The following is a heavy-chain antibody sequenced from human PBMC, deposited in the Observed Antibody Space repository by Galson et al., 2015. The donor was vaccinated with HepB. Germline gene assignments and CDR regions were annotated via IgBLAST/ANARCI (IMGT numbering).Heavy chain of an antibody. V-gene: IGHV4-39*07. J-gene: IGHJ2*01. CDR1: GGSISSSSYY. CDR3: ARDRRYFDL. CDR2: IYYSGST. Sequence: ETLSLTCTVSGGSISSSSYYWGWIRQPPGKGLEWIGSIYYSGSTYYNPSLKSRVTISVDTSKNQFSLKLSSVTAADTAVYYCARDRRYFDLWGRGTLVTVSS.